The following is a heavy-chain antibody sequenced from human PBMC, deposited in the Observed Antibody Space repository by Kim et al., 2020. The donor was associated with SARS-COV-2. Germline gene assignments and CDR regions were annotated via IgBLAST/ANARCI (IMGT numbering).Heavy chain of an antibody. CDR3: ARAAGYGSGGYYFVY. Sequence: PSLKSRVTISVDTSKNRFSLRLGSVTAAGTAVYYCARAAGYGSGGYYFVYWGQGTLVTVSS. D-gene: IGHD3-10*01. J-gene: IGHJ4*02. V-gene: IGHV4-39*07.